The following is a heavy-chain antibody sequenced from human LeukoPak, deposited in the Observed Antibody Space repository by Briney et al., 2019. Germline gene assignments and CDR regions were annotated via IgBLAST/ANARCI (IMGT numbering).Heavy chain of an antibody. CDR2: ISGSGGST. J-gene: IGHJ4*02. CDR1: GFTFSSYA. Sequence: GGSLRLSCAASGFTFSSYAMSWVRQAPGKGLEWVSAISGSGGSTYYADSVKGRFTISRDNSKNTLYLQMNSVRAEDTAVYYCANLGGSGYDPVDYWGQGTLVTVSS. V-gene: IGHV3-23*01. D-gene: IGHD5-12*01. CDR3: ANLGGSGYDPVDY.